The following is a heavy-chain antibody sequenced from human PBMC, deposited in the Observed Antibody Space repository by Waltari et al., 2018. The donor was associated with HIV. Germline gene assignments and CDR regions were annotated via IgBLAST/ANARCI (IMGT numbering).Heavy chain of an antibody. D-gene: IGHD3-22*01. V-gene: IGHV3-53*02. J-gene: IGHJ4*02. CDR2: IYSGWSI. Sequence: EVQLVETGGGLIQPGGSMRLSCAASGSTVSSNYLRWVRQAPGKGLEWFSVIYSGWSIYYEESVNGRFTIARDNSKNTLYLQMNGLRAEDTAVYYCAGGGGDSSGYYHYWGQGTLVTVSS. CDR1: GSTVSSNY. CDR3: AGGGGDSSGYYHY.